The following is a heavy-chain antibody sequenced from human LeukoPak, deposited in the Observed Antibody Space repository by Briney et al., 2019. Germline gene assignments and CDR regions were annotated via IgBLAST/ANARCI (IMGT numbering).Heavy chain of an antibody. D-gene: IGHD3-3*01. CDR2: IYSGGST. CDR1: GFIFSSHA. V-gene: IGHV3-66*01. J-gene: IGHJ3*02. Sequence: GGSLRLSCAASGFIFSSHAMNWVRQAPGKGLEWVSVIYSGGSTYYADSVKGRFTISRDNSKNTLYLQMNSLRAEDTAVYYCARDGEPAAFDIWGQGTMVTVSS. CDR3: ARDGEPAAFDI.